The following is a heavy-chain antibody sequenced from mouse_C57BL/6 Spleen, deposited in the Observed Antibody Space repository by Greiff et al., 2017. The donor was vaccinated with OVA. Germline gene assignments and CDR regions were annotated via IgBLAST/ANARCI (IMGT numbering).Heavy chain of an antibody. J-gene: IGHJ2*01. CDR2: IRLKSDNYAT. D-gene: IGHD1-1*01. V-gene: IGHV6-3*01. CDR1: GFTFSNYW. Sequence: EVHLVESGGGLVQPGGSMKLSCVASGFTFSNYWMNWVRQSPEKGLEWVAQIRLKSDNYATHYAESVKGRFTISRDDSKSSVYLQMNNLRAEDTGIYYCTGGGYGTRFDYWGQGTTLTVSS. CDR3: TGGGYGTRFDY.